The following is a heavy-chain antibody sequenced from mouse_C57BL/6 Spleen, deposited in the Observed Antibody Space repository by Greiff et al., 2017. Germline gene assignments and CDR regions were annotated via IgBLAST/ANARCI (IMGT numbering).Heavy chain of an antibody. CDR1: GYAFSSYW. CDR3: ARYVGDY. Sequence: VKLQEPGAELVKPGASVKISCKASGYAFSSYWMNWVKQRPGTGLAWIGKIYPGDGDTKYNGKFKGKATRTADKSSSTACMLLCNLTSEDSAFNFCARYVGDYWGQGTSVTVSS. CDR2: IYPGDGDT. J-gene: IGHJ4*01. V-gene: IGHV1-80*01.